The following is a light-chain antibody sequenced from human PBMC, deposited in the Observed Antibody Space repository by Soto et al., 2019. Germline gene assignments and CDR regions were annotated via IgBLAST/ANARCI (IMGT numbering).Light chain of an antibody. Sequence: QPVLTQSPSASASVGASVKLTCTMSSGQSSYASAWHQQQPEKGPRYLMKLNSDGSHSKGDGIPDRFSGSSSGAERYLIISSLQSEDEADYYCQTWGTGIHVFGTGTKVTVL. CDR1: SGQSSYA. CDR3: QTWGTGIHV. V-gene: IGLV4-69*01. J-gene: IGLJ1*01. CDR2: LNSDGSH.